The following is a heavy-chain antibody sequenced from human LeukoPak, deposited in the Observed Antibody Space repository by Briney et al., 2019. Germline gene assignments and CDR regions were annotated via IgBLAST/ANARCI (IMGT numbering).Heavy chain of an antibody. CDR2: ISSSSSYI. V-gene: IGHV3-21*01. Sequence: GGSLRLXCAASGFTFSSYSMTWVRQAPGKGLESVSSISSSSSYIYYADSVKGRFTISRDNAKNSLYLQMNSLRAEGTAVYYCARDALGALGYWGQGTLVTVSS. CDR3: ARDALGALGY. J-gene: IGHJ4*02. D-gene: IGHD3-16*01. CDR1: GFTFSSYS.